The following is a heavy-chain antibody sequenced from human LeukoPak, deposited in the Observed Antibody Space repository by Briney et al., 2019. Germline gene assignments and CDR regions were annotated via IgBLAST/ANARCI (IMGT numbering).Heavy chain of an antibody. CDR2: ISAYNGNT. CDR3: ARDHGFPYSSSGAWDY. J-gene: IGHJ4*02. D-gene: IGHD6-6*01. CDR1: GYTFTSYG. V-gene: IGHV1-18*01. Sequence: ASVKVSCKASGYTFTSYGISWVRQAPGQGLEWMGWISAYNGNTNYAQKLQGRVPMTTDTSTSTAYMELRSLRSDDTAVYYCARDHGFPYSSSGAWDYWGQGTLVTVSS.